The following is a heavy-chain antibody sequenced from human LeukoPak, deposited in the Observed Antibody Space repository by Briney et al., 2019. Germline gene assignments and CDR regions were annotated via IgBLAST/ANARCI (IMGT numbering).Heavy chain of an antibody. V-gene: IGHV3-23*01. D-gene: IGHD2-2*01. CDR3: AKAHIVVVPAARRYNWFDP. CDR2: ISGSGGST. CDR1: GFTFSSYA. J-gene: IGHJ5*02. Sequence: GGSLRLSCAASGFTFSSYAMSWVRQAPGKGLEWVSAISGSGGSTYYADSVKGRFTISRDNSKNTLYLQMNSLRAEDTAVYYYAKAHIVVVPAARRYNWFDPWGQGTLVTVSS.